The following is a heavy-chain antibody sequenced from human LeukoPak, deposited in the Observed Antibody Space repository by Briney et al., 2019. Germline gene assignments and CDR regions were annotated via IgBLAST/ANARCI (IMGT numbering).Heavy chain of an antibody. Sequence: KIGESLKISCKGSGYSFTSYWITWVRQMPGKGLEWMGRIDPTDSYTNYSPSFQGHVTISADKSISTAYLQWSSLKASDTAMYYCARLGAPGRDYYYDMDVWGQGTTVTVSS. CDR1: GYSFTSYW. D-gene: IGHD3-16*01. CDR2: IDPTDSYT. CDR3: ARLGAPGRDYYYDMDV. J-gene: IGHJ6*02. V-gene: IGHV5-10-1*01.